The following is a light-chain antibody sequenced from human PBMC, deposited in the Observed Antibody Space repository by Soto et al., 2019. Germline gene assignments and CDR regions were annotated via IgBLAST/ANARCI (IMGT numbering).Light chain of an antibody. Sequence: DIQMTQSPSTLSASVGDRVTITCRASQSISNRLAWYQQKPGKAPKVVIYDASSLESGVPSRFSGSGSGTEVILTINSLQPDDFATYCCQHYGGMWAFGQGNKVEIK. CDR2: DAS. CDR3: QHYGGMWA. J-gene: IGKJ1*01. CDR1: QSISNR. V-gene: IGKV1-5*01.